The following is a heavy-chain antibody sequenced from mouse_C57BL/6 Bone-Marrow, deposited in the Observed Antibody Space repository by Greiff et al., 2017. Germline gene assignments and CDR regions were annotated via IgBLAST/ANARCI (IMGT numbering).Heavy chain of an antibody. Sequence: VQLQQSGAELVKPGASVTMSCKASGYTFTTYPIEWMKQTPGKCLEWIGNFHPYNDVPTYNEKFKGKATLTVDKSSSTVSLELSRLTSDDSAVYYYARGSEYGGYCFDYWGQGTTLTVSA. CDR2: FHPYNDVP. D-gene: IGHD1-1*01. J-gene: IGHJ2*01. CDR1: GYTFTTYP. CDR3: ARGSEYGGYCFDY. V-gene: IGHV1-47*01.